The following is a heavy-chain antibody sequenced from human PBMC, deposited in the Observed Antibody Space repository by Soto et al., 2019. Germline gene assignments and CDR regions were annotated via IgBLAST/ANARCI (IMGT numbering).Heavy chain of an antibody. V-gene: IGHV3-30*18. CDR3: AKELYTSYSSSWYTHYFDY. Sequence: GGSLRLSCAASGFTFSSYGMHWVRQAPGKGLEWVAVISYDGSNKYYADSVKGRFTISRDNSKNTLYLQMNSLRAEDTAVYYCAKELYTSYSSSWYTHYFDYWGPGTMVTVYS. D-gene: IGHD6-13*01. CDR2: ISYDGSNK. CDR1: GFTFSSYG. J-gene: IGHJ4*02.